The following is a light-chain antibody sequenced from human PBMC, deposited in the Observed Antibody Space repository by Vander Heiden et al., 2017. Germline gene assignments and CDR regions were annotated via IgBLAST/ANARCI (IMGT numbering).Light chain of an antibody. CDR2: DVS. CDR1: SSDVGGYNY. CDR3: SSDTSSSDVV. J-gene: IGLJ2*01. V-gene: IGLV2-14*03. Sequence: QSALTQPASVSGSPGQSITIPCTGTSSDVGGYNYVSWYQQHPGKAPKLMSDDVSKRPSGVSTRFSGSKSGNTASLTIYGRQAEDGADYYSSSDTSSSDVVFGGGTKGTVL.